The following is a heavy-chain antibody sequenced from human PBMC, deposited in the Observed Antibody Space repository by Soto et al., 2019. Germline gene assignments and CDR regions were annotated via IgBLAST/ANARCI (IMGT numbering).Heavy chain of an antibody. V-gene: IGHV4-31*03. CDR2: IYYSGST. CDR1: GGSISSGGYY. CDR3: ARGRADYHYGMDV. Sequence: PSETLSLTCTVSGGSISSGGYYWSWIRQHPGKGLEWIGYIYYSGSTYYNPSLKSRVTISVDTSKNQFSPKLSSVTAADTAVYYCARGRADYHYGMDVWGQGTTVTVSS. J-gene: IGHJ6*02.